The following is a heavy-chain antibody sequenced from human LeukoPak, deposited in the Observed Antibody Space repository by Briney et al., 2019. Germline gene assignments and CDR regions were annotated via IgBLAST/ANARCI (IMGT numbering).Heavy chain of an antibody. CDR1: GRSLSSGSYY. V-gene: IGHV4-61*02. CDR2: IYTSGST. J-gene: IGHJ4*02. CDR3: ARVTTGGYYNC. D-gene: IGHD3-22*01. Sequence: SETLSLTCTVSGRSLSSGSYYWSWIRQPAGRGLEWIGRIYTSGSTNYNPSLKSRVTISVDTSKNQFSLKLSSVTAADTAVYYCARVTTGGYYNCWGQGTLVTVSS.